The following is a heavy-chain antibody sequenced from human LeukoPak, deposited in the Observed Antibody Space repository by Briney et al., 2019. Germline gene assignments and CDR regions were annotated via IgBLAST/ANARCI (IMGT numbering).Heavy chain of an antibody. J-gene: IGHJ4*02. CDR1: SGSISGYY. CDR2: IFYSGST. CDR3: ARQSYGGAYYFFGY. D-gene: IGHD1-26*01. V-gene: IGHV4-59*08. Sequence: PSETLSLTCTVSSGSISGYYWTWIRQPPGKGLEWIGNIFYSGSTNYIPSLKSRVTISLDTSKKQFSLKLTSVTAADTAVYYCARQSYGGAYYFFGYWGQGTLVAVSS.